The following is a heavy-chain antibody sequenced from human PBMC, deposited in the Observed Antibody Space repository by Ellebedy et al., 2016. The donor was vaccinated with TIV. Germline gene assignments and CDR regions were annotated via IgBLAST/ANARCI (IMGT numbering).Heavy chain of an antibody. Sequence: GESLKISCKGSGYSFIHYWIAWVRQMPGKGLEWMGIIYPGDSDTRYSPSFQGHVTISADKSARTTYLQWSSLKASDTAVYYCARHGYGSGSYFYYWGQGTLVTVSS. CDR3: ARHGYGSGSYFYY. CDR2: IYPGDSDT. V-gene: IGHV5-51*01. CDR1: GYSFIHYW. J-gene: IGHJ4*02. D-gene: IGHD3-10*01.